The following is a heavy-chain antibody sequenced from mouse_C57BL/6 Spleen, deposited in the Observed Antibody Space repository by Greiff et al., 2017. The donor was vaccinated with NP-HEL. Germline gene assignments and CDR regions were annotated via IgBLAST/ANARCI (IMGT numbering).Heavy chain of an antibody. CDR1: GYTFTSYD. Sequence: VQLQQSGPELVKPGASVKLSCKASGYTFTSYDINWVKQRPGQGLEWIGWIYPRDGSTKYNEKFKGKATLTVDTSSSTAYMELHSLTSEDSAVYFCARRSSSPYWYFDVWGTGTTVTVSS. D-gene: IGHD1-1*01. CDR3: ARRSSSPYWYFDV. CDR2: IYPRDGST. J-gene: IGHJ1*03. V-gene: IGHV1-85*01.